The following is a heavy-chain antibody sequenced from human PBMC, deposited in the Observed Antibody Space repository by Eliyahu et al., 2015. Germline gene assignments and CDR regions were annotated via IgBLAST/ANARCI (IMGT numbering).Heavy chain of an antibody. CDR2: VSHDGSGT. D-gene: IGHD5-24*01. J-gene: IGHJ4*02. CDR3: VRDGNAYNFDY. CDR1: GFTLSNYW. V-gene: IGHV3-74*01. Sequence: ESGGGLVRGGSLRLSCAVSGFTLSNYWMHWVRQVPGKGLVWVSRVSHDGSGTIYADSVKGRFTISRDNAKNTLYLPNKRLRTQDTAVYYCVRDGNAYNFDYWGQGTLVTVSS.